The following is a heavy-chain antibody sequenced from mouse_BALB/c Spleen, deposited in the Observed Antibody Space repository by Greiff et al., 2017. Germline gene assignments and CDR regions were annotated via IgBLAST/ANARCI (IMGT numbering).Heavy chain of an antibody. CDR1: GFSLTSYG. D-gene: IGHD1-1*01. Sequence: VQLQQSGPGLVQPSQSLSITCTVSGFSLTSYGVHWVRQSPGKGLEWLGVIWSGGSTDYNAAFISRLSISKDNSKSQVFFKMNSLQANDTAIYYCARKGNYGSSSYWYFDVWGAGTTVTVSS. CDR2: IWSGGST. V-gene: IGHV2-2*02. CDR3: ARKGNYGSSSYWYFDV. J-gene: IGHJ1*01.